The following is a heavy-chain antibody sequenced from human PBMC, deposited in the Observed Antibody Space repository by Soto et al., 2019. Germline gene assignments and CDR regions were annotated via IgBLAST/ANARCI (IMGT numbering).Heavy chain of an antibody. V-gene: IGHV2-26*01. CDR2: IDSSGEK. CDR3: VRRHLAVAVSPWFDP. Sequence: QVTLKESGPVLVNPTETLTLRCTVSGLSITDSEMGVSCIRQPPGQPLEWLAHIDSSGEKSYRTFLKSRLAISKDTSKSQIVLTMTNMDPADTATYYCVRRHLAVAVSPWFDPWGQGIPVTVSS. CDR1: GLSITDSEMG. D-gene: IGHD6-19*01. J-gene: IGHJ5*02.